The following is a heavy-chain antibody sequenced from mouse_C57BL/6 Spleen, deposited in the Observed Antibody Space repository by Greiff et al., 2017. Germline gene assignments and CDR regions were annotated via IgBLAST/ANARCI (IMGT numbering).Heavy chain of an antibody. CDR2: ILPGSGCT. CDR1: GYTFTGSW. V-gene: IGHV1-9*01. J-gene: IGHJ3*01. D-gene: IGHD1-1*01. CDR3: ARGGITTGFAY. Sequence: QVQLQQSGAELMKPGASVKLSCKATGYTFTGSWIEWVKQRPGHGLEWIGEILPGSGCTNYNEKFKGKATFTADPSSNTAYMQLSSLTTEDSAIYYCARGGITTGFAYWGQGTLVTVSA.